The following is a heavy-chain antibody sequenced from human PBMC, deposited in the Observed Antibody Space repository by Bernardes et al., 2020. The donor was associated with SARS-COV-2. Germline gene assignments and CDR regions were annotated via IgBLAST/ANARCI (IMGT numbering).Heavy chain of an antibody. Sequence: GGSLRLSCAASGFTFSTYGMHWVRQAPGKGLEWVAVIWYDGSNKYYADSVKGRFIISRDNSKNTLYLQMNSLRAEDTAVYYCARDTSNNDYYYYYGMDVWGQGTTVTVSS. J-gene: IGHJ6*02. V-gene: IGHV3-33*01. CDR3: ARDTSNNDYYYYYGMDV. CDR2: IWYDGSNK. D-gene: IGHD1-20*01. CDR1: GFTFSTYG.